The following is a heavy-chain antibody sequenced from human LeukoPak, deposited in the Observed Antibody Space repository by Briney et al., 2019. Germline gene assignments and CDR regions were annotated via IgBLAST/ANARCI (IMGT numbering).Heavy chain of an antibody. CDR3: AKTRPGPAATLYYYGLDV. CDR1: GFTFSSYT. V-gene: IGHV3-23*01. CDR2: ISASGGTT. Sequence: PGGSLRLSCAASGFTFSSYTMSWARHPPGKGLEWVSVISASGGTTYYADSVKGRFTISRDNSKNTLYLQMNSLRGEDTAVYYCAKTRPGPAATLYYYGLDVWGKGTTVTVSS. J-gene: IGHJ6*04. D-gene: IGHD2-2*01.